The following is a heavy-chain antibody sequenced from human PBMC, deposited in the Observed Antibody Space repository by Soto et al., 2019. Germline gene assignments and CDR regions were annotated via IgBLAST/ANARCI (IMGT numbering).Heavy chain of an antibody. D-gene: IGHD5-18*01. CDR3: AHRPRGYSYHFDY. V-gene: IGHV2-5*02. CDR1: GFSRNTRGVG. CDR2: IYWDDDE. Sequence: QITLKESGPTLVKPKQTLTLTCTFSGFSRNTRGVGVGWIRQPPGKALEWLALIYWDDDEGYSPSLRSRITITKDTTKNQVVLTMTNMDPVDSATYYCAHRPRGYSYHFDYWGQGTLVTGYS. J-gene: IGHJ4*02.